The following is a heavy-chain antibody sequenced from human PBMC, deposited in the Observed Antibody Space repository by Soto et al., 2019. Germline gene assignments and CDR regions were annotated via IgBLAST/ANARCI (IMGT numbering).Heavy chain of an antibody. D-gene: IGHD3-22*01. CDR3: AKGCEDYDHSGLYPPIRLRGVLLVDDAFDI. Sequence: ASVKVCWKASGYTFTSYDINWVRQATGQVLEWMGWMNPNSGNTGYAQKFQGRVTVTRNTSISTAYMSLGSLRSEDTAVYYCAKGCEDYDHSGLYPPIRLRGVLLVDDAFDIWGESTMVTV. V-gene: IGHV1-8*01. CDR1: GYTFTSYD. CDR2: MNPNSGNT. J-gene: IGHJ3*02.